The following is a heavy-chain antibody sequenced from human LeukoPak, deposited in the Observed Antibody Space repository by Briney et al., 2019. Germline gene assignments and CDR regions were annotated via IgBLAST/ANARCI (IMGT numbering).Heavy chain of an antibody. CDR1: GGSISSSTYY. Sequence: SETLSITCTVSGGSISSSTYYWGWIRQPPGMGLEWIGNIYYSGSTYYNPSLKSRVTIFVDTSKNQFSLKLSSVTAADTAVYYCARRKGAGTRITMVRGVIASAFDIWGQGTMVTVSS. CDR3: ARRKGAGTRITMVRGVIASAFDI. CDR2: IYYSGST. J-gene: IGHJ3*02. D-gene: IGHD3-10*01. V-gene: IGHV4-39*01.